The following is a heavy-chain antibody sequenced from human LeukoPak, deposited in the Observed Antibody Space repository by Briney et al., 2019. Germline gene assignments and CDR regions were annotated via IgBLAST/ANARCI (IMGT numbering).Heavy chain of an antibody. CDR3: ARGGSGYYQTGGFDF. V-gene: IGHV1-18*04. CDR2: ISPDNGNT. CDR1: GYTLSGYY. Sequence: GASVKVSCKASGYTLSGYYMHWVRQAPGQGLEWMGWISPDNGNTKYEQRVQGRLTMTTDTSTNTAYMELRSLRSDDTAVYYCARGGSGYYQTGGFDFWGQGTLVIVSS. D-gene: IGHD3-22*01. J-gene: IGHJ4*02.